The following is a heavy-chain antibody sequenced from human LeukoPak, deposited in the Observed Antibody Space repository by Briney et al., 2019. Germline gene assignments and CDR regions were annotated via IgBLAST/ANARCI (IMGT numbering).Heavy chain of an antibody. V-gene: IGHV1-2*06. Sequence: ASVKVSCKASGYTFTGYYMHWVRQAPGEGLEWMGRINPNSGGTNYAQKFQGRVTMTRDTSISTAYVELSRLRSDDTAVYYCARERPYSGYYSSQDYWGQGTLVTVAS. CDR3: ARERPYSGYYSSQDY. CDR2: INPNSGGT. J-gene: IGHJ4*02. D-gene: IGHD5-12*01. CDR1: GYTFTGYY.